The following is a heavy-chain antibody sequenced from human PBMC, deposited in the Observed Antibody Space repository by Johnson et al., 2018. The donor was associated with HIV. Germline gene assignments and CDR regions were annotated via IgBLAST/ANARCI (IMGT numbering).Heavy chain of an antibody. J-gene: IGHJ3*02. CDR3: ARDSKARFPTITMIDAFDI. V-gene: IGHV3-7*01. Sequence: VQLVESGGGLVQPGGSLRLSCAASGFTFSSYWMSWVRQAPGKGLEWVANIKQDGSEKYYVDSVKGRFTISIDNAKNSLYLQMNSLRAEDTAVYYCARDSKARFPTITMIDAFDIWGQGTMVTVSS. D-gene: IGHD3-22*01. CDR1: GFTFSSYW. CDR2: IKQDGSEK.